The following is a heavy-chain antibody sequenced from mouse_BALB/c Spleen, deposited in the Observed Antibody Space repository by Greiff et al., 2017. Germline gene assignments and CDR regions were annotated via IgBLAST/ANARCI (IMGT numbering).Heavy chain of an antibody. CDR1: GFTFSSYT. CDR3: ARYPFDDYEGGDAMDY. V-gene: IGHV5-9*03. Sequence: EVKLVESGGGLVKPGGSLKLSCAASGFTFSSYTMSWVRQTPEKRLEWVATISSGGGNTYYPDSVKGRFTISRDNAKNNLYLQMSSLRSEDTALYYCARYPFDDYEGGDAMDYWGQGTSVTVSS. D-gene: IGHD2-4*01. J-gene: IGHJ4*01. CDR2: ISSGGGNT.